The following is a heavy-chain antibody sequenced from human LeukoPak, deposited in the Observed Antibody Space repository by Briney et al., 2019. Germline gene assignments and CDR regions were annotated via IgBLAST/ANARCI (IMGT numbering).Heavy chain of an antibody. CDR2: IYYSGST. CDR1: GGSISSYY. D-gene: IGHD3-22*01. CDR3: ARVLPSYYDSSGYRDDAFDI. J-gene: IGHJ3*02. Sequence: PSETLSLTCTVSGGSISSYYWSWIWQPPGKGPEWIGYIYYSGSTNYNPSLKSRVTISVDTSKNQFSLKLSSVTAADTAVYYCARVLPSYYDSSGYRDDAFDIWGQGTMVTVSS. V-gene: IGHV4-59*01.